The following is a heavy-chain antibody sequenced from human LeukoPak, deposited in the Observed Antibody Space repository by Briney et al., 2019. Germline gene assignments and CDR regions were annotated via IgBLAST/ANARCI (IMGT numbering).Heavy chain of an antibody. D-gene: IGHD1-26*01. CDR2: TIPIFGTA. V-gene: IGHV1-69*13. CDR1: GGTLRQYV. J-gene: IGHJ4*02. CDR3: ARGPGLIVGATTPDY. Sequence: SVTVTRLSSGGTLRQYVISWVRPTPGLEIECLELTIPIFGTANYAQKFQGRVTITADESTSTAYMELSSLRSEDTAVYYCARGPGLIVGATTPDYWGQGTLVTVSS.